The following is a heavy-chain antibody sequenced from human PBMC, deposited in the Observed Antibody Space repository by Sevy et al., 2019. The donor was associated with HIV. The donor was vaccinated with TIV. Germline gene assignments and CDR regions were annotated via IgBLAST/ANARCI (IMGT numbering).Heavy chain of an antibody. V-gene: IGHV3-74*01. CDR3: ARVVGNYYDSSGYYYSWFDP. Sequence: GGSLRLSCAASGFTFSSYWMHWVRQAPGKGLVWVSRINSDGSSTSYADSVKGRFTISRDNAKNTLYLRMNSLRAEDTAVYYCARVVGNYYDSSGYYYSWFDPWGQGTLVTVSS. CDR2: INSDGSST. CDR1: GFTFSSYW. D-gene: IGHD3-22*01. J-gene: IGHJ5*02.